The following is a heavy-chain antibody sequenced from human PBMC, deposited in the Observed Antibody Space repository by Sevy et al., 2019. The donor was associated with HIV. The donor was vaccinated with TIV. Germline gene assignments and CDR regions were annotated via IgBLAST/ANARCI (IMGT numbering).Heavy chain of an antibody. CDR2: IYYSGST. D-gene: IGHD3-3*01. Sequence: SETLSLTCTVSGGSISSYYWSWIRQPPGKGLEWIGYIYYSGSTNYNPSLKSRVTISVDTSKNQFSLKLSSVTAADTAVYYCARGYRFLEWFDAFDIWGHGTMVTVSS. J-gene: IGHJ3*02. CDR3: ARGYRFLEWFDAFDI. CDR1: GGSISSYY. V-gene: IGHV4-59*01.